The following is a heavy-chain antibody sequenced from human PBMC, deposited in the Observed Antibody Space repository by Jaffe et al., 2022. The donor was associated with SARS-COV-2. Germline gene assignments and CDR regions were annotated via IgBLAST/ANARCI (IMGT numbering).Heavy chain of an antibody. CDR1: GGSISSGGYY. V-gene: IGHV4-31*03. CDR3: ARVGSGYYYGPNWFDP. CDR2: IYYSGST. Sequence: QVQLQESGPGLVKPSQTLSLTCTVSGGSISSGGYYWSWIRQHPGKGLEWIGYIYYSGSTYYNPSLKSRVTISVDTSKNQFSLKLSSVTAADTAVYYCARVGSGYYYGPNWFDPWGQGTLVTVSS. D-gene: IGHD3-22*01. J-gene: IGHJ5*02.